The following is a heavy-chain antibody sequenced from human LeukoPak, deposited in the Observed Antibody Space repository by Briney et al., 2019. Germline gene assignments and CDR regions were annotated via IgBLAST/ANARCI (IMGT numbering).Heavy chain of an antibody. CDR1: GFTFSSYG. J-gene: IGHJ4*02. CDR2: IWYDGSNK. D-gene: IGHD2-2*01. CDR3: AKEAKDQLLSGLDY. Sequence: GRSLRLSCAASGFTFSSYGMHWVRQAPGKGLEWVAVIWYDGSNKYYADSVKGRFTISRDNSKNTLYLQMNSLRAEDTAVYYCAKEAKDQLLSGLDYWGQGTLVTVSS. V-gene: IGHV3-33*06.